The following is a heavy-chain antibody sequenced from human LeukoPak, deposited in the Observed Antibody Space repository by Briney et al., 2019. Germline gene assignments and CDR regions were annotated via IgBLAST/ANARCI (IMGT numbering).Heavy chain of an antibody. V-gene: IGHV2-5*02. CDR2: LYWDDDK. D-gene: IGHD3-16*02. CDR1: GFSLSTSGVG. Sequence: SGPTLVNPTQTLTLTCTFSGFSLSTSGVGVGWIRQPPGKALEWLALLYWDDDKRYSPSLKSRLTITKDTSKNQVVLTMTNMDPVDTATYYCAHSSYDYVWGSYRLLRFDYWGQGTLVTVSS. J-gene: IGHJ4*02. CDR3: AHSSYDYVWGSYRLLRFDY.